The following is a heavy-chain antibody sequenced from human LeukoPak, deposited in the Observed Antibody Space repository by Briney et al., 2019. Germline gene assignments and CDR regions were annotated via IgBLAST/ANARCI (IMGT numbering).Heavy chain of an antibody. CDR3: ARLVSGSYWGGWFDP. CDR2: IYYSGST. CDR1: GGSISSYY. J-gene: IGHJ5*02. Sequence: PSETLSLTCTVSGGSISSYYWSWIRQPPGKGLGWIGYIYYSGSTNYNPSLKSRVTISVDTSKNQFSLKLSSVTAADTAVYYCARLVSGSYWGGWFDPWGQGTLVTVSS. D-gene: IGHD1-26*01. V-gene: IGHV4-59*01.